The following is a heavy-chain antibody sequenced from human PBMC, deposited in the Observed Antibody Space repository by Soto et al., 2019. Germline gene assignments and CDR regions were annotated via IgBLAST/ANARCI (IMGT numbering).Heavy chain of an antibody. CDR1: CGSLSSYY. J-gene: IGHJ4*02. CDR2: IYYSGST. CDR3: ARVPDY. Sequence: SETLSLTCVVACGSLSSYYWSWIRQPPGKGLELIGYIYYSGSTNYNPSLKSRVTISVDTSKNQFSLKLSSVTAADTAMYYCARVPDYWGQRILVTVS. D-gene: IGHD2-2*01. V-gene: IGHV4-59*12.